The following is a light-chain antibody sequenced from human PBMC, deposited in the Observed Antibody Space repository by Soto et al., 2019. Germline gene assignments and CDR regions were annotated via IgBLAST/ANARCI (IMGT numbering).Light chain of an antibody. J-gene: IGKJ3*01. V-gene: IGKV1-27*01. CDR1: QGITNS. Sequence: DIQMTQSPSSLSASVGDRVTITCRASQGITNSLAWYQQKPGKVPKLLIYAASTLQLGVPSRFTGSGSGTDFTLTIGSLQPEDVATYYCQNYNNAPLTFGPGTKVDI. CDR2: AAS. CDR3: QNYNNAPLT.